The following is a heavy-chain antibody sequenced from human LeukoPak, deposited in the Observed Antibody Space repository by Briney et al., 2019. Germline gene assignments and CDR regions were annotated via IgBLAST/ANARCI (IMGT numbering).Heavy chain of an antibody. J-gene: IGHJ6*03. CDR1: GGSIISNY. V-gene: IGHV4-4*07. CDR3: ARLKFYDSTGYSPGYYMDV. Sequence: SETLSLTCTVSGGSIISNYWSWIRQSAGTGLEWIGRIYCRGITDYNPSLKSRVTMSLDTSRKQFSLRLTSVTAADTAVYYCARLKFYDSTGYSPGYYMDVWGKGTAVSVFS. D-gene: IGHD3-22*01. CDR2: IYCRGIT.